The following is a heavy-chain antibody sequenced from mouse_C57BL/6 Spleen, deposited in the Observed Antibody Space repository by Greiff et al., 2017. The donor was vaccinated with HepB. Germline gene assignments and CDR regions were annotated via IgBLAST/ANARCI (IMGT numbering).Heavy chain of an antibody. CDR1: GYTFTSYW. CDR3: ARDSGYYGSSLYYYAMDY. Sequence: VQLQQPGAELVRPGSSVKLSCKASGYTFTSYWMHWVKQRPIQGLEWIGNIDPSDSETHYNQKFKDKATLTVDKSSSTAYMQLSSLTSEDSAVYYCARDSGYYGSSLYYYAMDYWGQGTSVTVSS. CDR2: IDPSDSET. D-gene: IGHD1-1*01. V-gene: IGHV1-52*01. J-gene: IGHJ4*01.